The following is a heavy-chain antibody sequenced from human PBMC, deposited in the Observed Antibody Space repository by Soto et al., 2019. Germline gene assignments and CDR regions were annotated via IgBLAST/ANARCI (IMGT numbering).Heavy chain of an antibody. CDR2: ISSGSIST. V-gene: IGHV3-11*06. CDR1: GFTFSDYY. Sequence: QVQLVESGGGLVKPGGSLRLSCAASGFTFSDYYMSWIRQAPGKGLEWVSYISSGSISTNYAHSVKGRFTASRDNAKNSLYLHMNSLRAEDTAVYYCARRRYGSSSFDYWGQGTLVTVSS. CDR3: ARRRYGSSSFDY. J-gene: IGHJ4*02. D-gene: IGHD6-13*01.